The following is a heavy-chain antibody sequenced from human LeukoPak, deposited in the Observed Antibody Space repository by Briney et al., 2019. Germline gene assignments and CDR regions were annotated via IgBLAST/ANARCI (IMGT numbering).Heavy chain of an antibody. J-gene: IGHJ4*02. CDR1: GDSMDTHY. CDR2: ISYSGSF. CDR3: ARFVPVRTHTNSPGFDY. V-gene: IGHV4-59*11. Sequence: SETLSLTCTVSGDSMDTHYWSWIRQTPGKGLEWIAYISYSGSFNYNPSLKSRVTTSIDTSNNQVSLVLTSVTAADTAVYYCARFVPVRTHTNSPGFDYWGQGTLVTVSS. D-gene: IGHD2-21*01.